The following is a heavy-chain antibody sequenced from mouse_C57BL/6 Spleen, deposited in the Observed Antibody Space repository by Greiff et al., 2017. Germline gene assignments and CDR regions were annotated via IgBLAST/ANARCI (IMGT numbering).Heavy chain of an antibody. CDR1: GFTFSDYG. CDR2: ISNLAYSI. CDR3: ARLWDDWYFDV. D-gene: IGHD4-1*01. V-gene: IGHV5-15*04. J-gene: IGHJ1*03. Sequence: EVKVEESGGGLVQPGGSLKLSCAASGFTFSDYGMAWVRQAPRKGPEWVAFISNLAYSIYYADTVTGRFTIARENAKNTLYLEMSSLRSEDTAMYCCARLWDDWYFDVWGTGTTVTVSS.